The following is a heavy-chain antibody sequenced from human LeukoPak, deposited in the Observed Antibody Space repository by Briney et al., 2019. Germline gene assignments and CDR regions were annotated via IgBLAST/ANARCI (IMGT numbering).Heavy chain of an antibody. V-gene: IGHV1-18*01. CDR1: GYTSTSYG. Sequence: GASVKVSCKASGYTSTSYGISWVRQAPGQGLEWMGWISAYNANTNYAQKFQGRVTITADKSTSTAYMELSSLRSEDTAVYYCARDSGQQLGYNWFDPWGQGTLVTASS. J-gene: IGHJ5*02. CDR2: ISAYNANT. D-gene: IGHD6-13*01. CDR3: ARDSGQQLGYNWFDP.